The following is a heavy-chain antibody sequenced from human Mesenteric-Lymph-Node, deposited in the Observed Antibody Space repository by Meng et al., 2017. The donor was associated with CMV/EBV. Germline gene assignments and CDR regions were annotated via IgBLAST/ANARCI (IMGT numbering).Heavy chain of an antibody. Sequence: ASVKVSCKASGYFFSDHFMHWVRQSPGQGLEWMGWIKPNSGNTNYAQNFQGRVTMTSDSSITTVYMELSRLTSDDTAVYYCAREAVAGYYFDYWGQGTLVTVSS. J-gene: IGHJ4*02. CDR3: AREAVAGYYFDY. CDR2: IKPNSGNT. CDR1: GYFFSDHF. D-gene: IGHD6-19*01. V-gene: IGHV1-2*02.